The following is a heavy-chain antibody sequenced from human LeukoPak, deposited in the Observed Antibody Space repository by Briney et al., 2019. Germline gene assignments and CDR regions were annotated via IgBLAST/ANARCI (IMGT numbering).Heavy chain of an antibody. CDR2: IRYDGSNK. CDR3: LPTIFGVVLDAFDI. V-gene: IGHV3-30*02. Sequence: GGSLRLSYAASGFTFSSYGMHWVRQAPGKGLEWVAFIRYDGSNKYYADSVKGRFTISRDNSKNTLYLQMNSLRAEDTAVYYRLPTIFGVVLDAFDIWGQGTMVTVSS. J-gene: IGHJ3*02. D-gene: IGHD3-3*01. CDR1: GFTFSSYG.